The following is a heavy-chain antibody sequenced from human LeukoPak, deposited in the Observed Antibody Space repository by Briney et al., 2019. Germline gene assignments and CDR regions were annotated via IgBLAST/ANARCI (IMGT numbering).Heavy chain of an antibody. D-gene: IGHD2-2*01. CDR2: INKGGSYM. CDR1: GFIFRDYS. J-gene: IGHJ4*02. CDR3: AREVLIVLEPAANTIDY. V-gene: IGHV3-21*01. Sequence: GGSLRLSWAASGFIFRDYSMNWVRQPPGKGLEWVSAINKGGSYMAYADSVKGRFTVPRDNAKSSLFLQMNNLRVEDTAVYFCAREVLIVLEPAANTIDYWGQGTRVTVSS.